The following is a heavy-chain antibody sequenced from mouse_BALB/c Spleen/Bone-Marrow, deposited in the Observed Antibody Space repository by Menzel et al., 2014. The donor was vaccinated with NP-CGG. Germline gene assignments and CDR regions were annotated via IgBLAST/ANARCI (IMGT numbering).Heavy chain of an antibody. CDR1: ASTFSSYW. J-gene: IGHJ4*01. D-gene: IGHD2-1*01. Sequence: HVQLQQSGAEPLRPGASVKISSTATASTFSSYWIERVKQRPGHGLERIGEILPGRGSTNYNEKFKGKATFTSDTSSNTGFMPARSLESEGSALLFCARWESTAMDLWGQGTSVTIS. V-gene: IGHV1-9*01. CDR2: ILPGRGST. CDR3: ARWESTAMDL.